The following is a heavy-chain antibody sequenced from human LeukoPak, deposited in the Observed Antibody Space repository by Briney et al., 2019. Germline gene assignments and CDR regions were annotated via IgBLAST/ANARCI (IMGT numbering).Heavy chain of an antibody. D-gene: IGHD3-9*01. CDR3: AGGLTHITDY. CDR1: GFTFSNYW. CDR2: IKQDGSQK. Sequence: QPGGSLRLSCAASGFTFSNYWMNWVRQAPGKGLEWVANIKQDGSQKNYVDSVKGRFTISRDNAKNSLYLQMNSLRAEDTAVYFCAGGLTHITDYWGQGTLVTVSS. J-gene: IGHJ4*02. V-gene: IGHV3-7*01.